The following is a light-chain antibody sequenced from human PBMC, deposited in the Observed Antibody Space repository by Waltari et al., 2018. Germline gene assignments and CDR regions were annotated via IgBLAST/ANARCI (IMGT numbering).Light chain of an antibody. CDR3: SSYTTSGVWV. J-gene: IGLJ3*02. CDR1: NSHIVNYNY. CDR2: DVT. Sequence: QSALTQPASVSGSPGQSITISCTPPNSHIVNYNYVSWYQQIPGQAPRLMIYDVTKRPSRVSNRFSGSKSGNTASLTISGLQAEDEGDYYCSSYTTSGVWVFGGGTKLTVL. V-gene: IGLV2-14*03.